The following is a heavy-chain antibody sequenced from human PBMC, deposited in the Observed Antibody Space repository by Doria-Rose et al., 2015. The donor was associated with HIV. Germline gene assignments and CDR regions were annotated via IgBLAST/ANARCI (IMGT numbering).Heavy chain of an antibody. CDR2: IFSDNER. CDR1: GVSLSSPGMG. V-gene: IGHV2-26*01. CDR3: ARIKSSRWYHKYYFDF. Sequence: ESGPVLVKPTETLTLTFTVSGVSLSSPGMGVSWIRRPPAKALEWLANIFSDNERSYKTSLKSRLTISSGTSKSQVVLTMTDMDLVDTATYYCARIKSSRWYHKYYFDFWGQGTLVIVSA. J-gene: IGHJ4*02. D-gene: IGHD6-13*01.